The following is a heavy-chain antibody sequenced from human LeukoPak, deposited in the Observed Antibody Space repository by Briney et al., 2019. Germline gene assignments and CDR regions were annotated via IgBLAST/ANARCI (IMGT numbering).Heavy chain of an antibody. CDR3: TSLPGIAAAGHFDY. D-gene: IGHD6-13*01. Sequence: GGSLRLSCAASGFTFSNAWMSWVRQAPGKGLEWVGRIKSKTDGGTTDYAAPVKGRFTISRDDSKNTLYLQMNSLKTEDTAVYYCTSLPGIAAAGHFDYWGQGTLVTVSS. CDR2: IKSKTDGGTT. CDR1: GFTFSNAW. J-gene: IGHJ4*02. V-gene: IGHV3-15*01.